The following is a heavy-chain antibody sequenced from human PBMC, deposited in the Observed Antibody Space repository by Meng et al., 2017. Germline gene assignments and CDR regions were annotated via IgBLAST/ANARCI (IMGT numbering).Heavy chain of an antibody. Sequence: SGPTLVKPTETLTLTCTVSGFSLSNARMGVSWIRQPPGKALEWLAHIFSNDEKSYSTSLKSRLTITKDTSKSQVVLTMTNMDPVDTATYYCARTTSTYCSSTSCYIPYYYYCYGMDVWGQGTTVTVSS. CDR3: ARTTSTYCSSTSCYIPYYYYCYGMDV. CDR1: GFSLSNARMG. J-gene: IGHJ6*02. D-gene: IGHD2-2*02. CDR2: IFSNDEK. V-gene: IGHV2-26*01.